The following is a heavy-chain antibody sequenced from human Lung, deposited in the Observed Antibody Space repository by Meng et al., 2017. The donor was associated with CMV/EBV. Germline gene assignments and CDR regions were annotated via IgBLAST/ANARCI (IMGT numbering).Heavy chain of an antibody. CDR1: GGSVSSANYY. D-gene: IGHD6-6*01. Sequence: SGGSVSSANYYWSWIRQPRERGVEDIGYIYYSGSTNYNPSLKGRATISVDTSKNHFSLKLSSVTAADTAVYYCARGEGGSIAARPLDYWGQGTLVTVSS. V-gene: IGHV4-61*03. CDR2: IYYSGST. CDR3: ARGEGGSIAARPLDY. J-gene: IGHJ4*02.